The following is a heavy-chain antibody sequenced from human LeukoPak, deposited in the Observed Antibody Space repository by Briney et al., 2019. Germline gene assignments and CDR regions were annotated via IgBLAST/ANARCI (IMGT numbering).Heavy chain of an antibody. J-gene: IGHJ4*02. CDR2: ISGSGSST. V-gene: IGHV3-23*01. CDR3: ARLRYDTGSYYVDY. D-gene: IGHD3-22*01. Sequence: GGSLRLSCAASGFTFSSYAMSWVRQAPGKGLEWVSTISGSGSSTYYADSVKGRFTISRDNSKNTLYLQMNSLRAEDTAVYYCARLRYDTGSYYVDYWGQGTLVTVSS. CDR1: GFTFSSYA.